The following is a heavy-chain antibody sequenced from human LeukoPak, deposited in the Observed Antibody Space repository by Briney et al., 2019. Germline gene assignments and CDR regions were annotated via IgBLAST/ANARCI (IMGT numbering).Heavy chain of an antibody. CDR1: GFTFSSYA. J-gene: IGHJ4*02. V-gene: IGHV3-23*01. CDR2: ISGSGGST. Sequence: GGSLRLSCAASGFTFSSYAMSWVRQAPGKGLEWVSAISGSGGSTYYADSVKGRFTISRDNSKNTLYLQMNSLRAEDTAVYYCAKVFRYYYDSSGYYYPFDYWGQGTLVTVSS. CDR3: AKVFRYYYDSSGYYYPFDY. D-gene: IGHD3-22*01.